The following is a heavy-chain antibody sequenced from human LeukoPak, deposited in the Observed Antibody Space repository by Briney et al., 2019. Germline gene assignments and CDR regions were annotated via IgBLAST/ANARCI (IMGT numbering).Heavy chain of an antibody. CDR3: ARDDSSGYFDY. CDR2: IYSGGST. Sequence: PGGSLRLSCAASGFTVSSNYMSWVRQAPGKGLEWVSAIYSGGSTYYADAVKGRSTISRDNSKNTLYLQMNSLRAEDTAVYYCARDDSSGYFDYWGQGTLVTVSS. CDR1: GFTVSSNY. V-gene: IGHV3-53*01. J-gene: IGHJ4*02. D-gene: IGHD3-22*01.